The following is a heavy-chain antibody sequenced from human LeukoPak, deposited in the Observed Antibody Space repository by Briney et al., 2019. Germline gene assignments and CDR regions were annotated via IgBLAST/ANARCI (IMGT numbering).Heavy chain of an antibody. J-gene: IGHJ5*02. CDR1: GGSFSGYY. Sequence: SETLSLTCAVYGGSFSGYYWSWVRQPPGEGLEWIGEINHSGSTNYNPSLKSRVTISVDTSKNQFSLKLSSVTAADTAVYYCARAWFGELRFDPWGQGTLVTVSS. CDR3: ARAWFGELRFDP. CDR2: INHSGST. V-gene: IGHV4-34*01. D-gene: IGHD3-10*01.